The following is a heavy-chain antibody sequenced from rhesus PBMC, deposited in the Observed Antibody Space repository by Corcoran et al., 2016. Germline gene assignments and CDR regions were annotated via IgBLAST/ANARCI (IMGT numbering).Heavy chain of an antibody. CDR3: ARSLRYYSGSYYPDFDY. V-gene: IGHV4-143*01. Sequence: QVQLQESGPGVVKASETLSLTCAVSGGSISGYYLWSWIRQPPGKELEWIGYIYGGSGSTSYNPSLKSRGISSIDTAKNQFSLKVNSVTAADTAVYYCARSLRYYSGSYYPDFDYWGQGVLVTVSS. CDR2: IYGGSGST. CDR1: GGSISGYYL. J-gene: IGHJ4*01. D-gene: IGHD3-16*01.